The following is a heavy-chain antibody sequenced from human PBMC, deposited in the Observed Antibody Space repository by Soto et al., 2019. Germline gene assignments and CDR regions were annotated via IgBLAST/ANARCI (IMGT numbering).Heavy chain of an antibody. Sequence: ASVKVSCKASGGTFSSYAISWVRQAPGQGLEWMGGIIPIFGTANYAQKFQGRVTITADESTSTAYMELSSLRSEDTAVYYCAVVAATYYYYYYGMDVWGQGTTVTVSS. CDR3: AVVAATYYYYYYGMDV. D-gene: IGHD2-15*01. J-gene: IGHJ6*02. CDR1: GGTFSSYA. CDR2: IIPIFGTA. V-gene: IGHV1-69*13.